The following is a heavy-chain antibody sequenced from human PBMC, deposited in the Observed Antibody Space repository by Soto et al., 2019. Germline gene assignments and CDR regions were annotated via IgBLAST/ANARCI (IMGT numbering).Heavy chain of an antibody. D-gene: IGHD6-19*01. V-gene: IGHV3-9*01. CDR1: GFTFDDYA. J-gene: IGHJ4*02. CDR3: ARDLVSAGAFDY. CDR2: ISWNSGSI. Sequence: GGSLRLSCAASGFTFDDYAMHWVRQAPGKGLEWVSGISWNSGSIGYADSVKGRFTISRDNSKNTLYLQMNSLRAEDTAVYYCARDLVSAGAFDYWGQGTLVTVSS.